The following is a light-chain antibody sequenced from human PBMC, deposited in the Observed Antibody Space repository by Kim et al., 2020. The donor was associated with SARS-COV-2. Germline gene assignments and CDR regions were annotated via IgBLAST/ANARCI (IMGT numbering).Light chain of an antibody. J-gene: IGLJ7*01. CDR3: QVWDSSSDHAV. V-gene: IGLV3-21*04. Sequence: APGKTARITCGGNNIGSKSVHWYQQKPGQAPVLVIYYDSDRPSGIPERFSGSNSRNTATLTISRVEAGDEADYYCQVWDSSSDHAVFGGGTQLTVL. CDR2: YDS. CDR1: NIGSKS.